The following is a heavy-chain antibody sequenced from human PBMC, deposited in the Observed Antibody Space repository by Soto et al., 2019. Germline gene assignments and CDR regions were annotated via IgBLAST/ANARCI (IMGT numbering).Heavy chain of an antibody. J-gene: IGHJ4*02. Sequence: SETLSLTCTVSGGSISSYYWSWIRQPPGKGLEWIGYIYYSGSTNYNPSLKSRVIISVDTSKNQFSLKLSSVTAADTAVYFCARVDDYDSSGYFDYWGQGTLVTVSS. CDR1: GGSISSYY. CDR2: IYYSGST. D-gene: IGHD3-22*01. V-gene: IGHV4-59*01. CDR3: ARVDDYDSSGYFDY.